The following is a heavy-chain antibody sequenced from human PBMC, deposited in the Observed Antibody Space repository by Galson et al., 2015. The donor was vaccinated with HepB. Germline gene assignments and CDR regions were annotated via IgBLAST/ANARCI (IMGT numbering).Heavy chain of an antibody. D-gene: IGHD3-10*01. V-gene: IGHV1-2*06. CDR2: INPNSGGT. CDR1: GYTFTGYY. J-gene: IGHJ2*01. CDR3: ARDGGVTTMVQGPGYWYFDL. Sequence: SVKVSCKASGYTFTGYYMHWVRQAPGQGLEWMGRINPNSGGTNYAQKFQGRVTMTRDTSISTAYMELSRLRSDDTAVYYCARDGGVTTMVQGPGYWYFDLWGRGTLVTVSS.